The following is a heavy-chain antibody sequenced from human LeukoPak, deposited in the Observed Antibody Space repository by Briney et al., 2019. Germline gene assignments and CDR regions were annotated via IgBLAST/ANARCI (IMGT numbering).Heavy chain of an antibody. Sequence: SETLSLTCTVSGASISSYYWGWIRQPPGKGLEWVASVYYTGGTYYNPSLKSRITISVDTSKNQFSLKLSSVTAADTATYYCVRRNYYFDYWGQGTVVTVSS. CDR2: VYYTGGT. V-gene: IGHV4-39*01. CDR3: VRRNYYFDY. CDR1: GASISSYY. D-gene: IGHD2/OR15-2a*01. J-gene: IGHJ4*02.